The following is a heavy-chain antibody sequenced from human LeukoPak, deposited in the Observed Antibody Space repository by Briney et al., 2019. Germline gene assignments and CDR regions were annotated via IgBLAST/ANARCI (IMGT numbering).Heavy chain of an antibody. V-gene: IGHV3-66*01. CDR3: ARSLQQQPFDY. J-gene: IGHJ4*02. CDR1: GFTVSSNY. Sequence: PGGSLGLSCAASGFTVSSNYMSWVRQAPGKGLEWVSVIYSGGSTYYADSVKGRFTISRDNSKNTLYLQMNSLRAEDTAVYYCARSLQQQPFDYWGQGTLVTVSS. CDR2: IYSGGST. D-gene: IGHD6-13*01.